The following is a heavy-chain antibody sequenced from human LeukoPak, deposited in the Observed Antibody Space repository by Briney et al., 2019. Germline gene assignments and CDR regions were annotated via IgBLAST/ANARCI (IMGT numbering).Heavy chain of an antibody. D-gene: IGHD4-11*01. J-gene: IGHJ6*02. CDR1: VFTFSSYE. CDR3: ARDLRGRNYWNYYYDMDV. CDR2: ISSSGSTI. Sequence: VGSLRLSCAASVFTFSSYEMNWVRQAPGKGLEWVSYISSSGSTIYYADSVKGRFTISRDNAKNSLYLQMNSLRAEDTAVYYCARDLRGRNYWNYYYDMDVWGQGTTVTVSS. V-gene: IGHV3-48*03.